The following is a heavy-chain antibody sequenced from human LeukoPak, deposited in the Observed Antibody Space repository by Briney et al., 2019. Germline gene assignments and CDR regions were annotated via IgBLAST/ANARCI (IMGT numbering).Heavy chain of an antibody. D-gene: IGHD6-6*01. CDR2: ISYDGSNK. J-gene: IGHJ4*02. CDR3: ASPEYSGSWRVGNDYYFDY. CDR1: GFTFSSYA. V-gene: IGHV3-30-3*01. Sequence: GGSLRLSCAASGFTFSSYAMHWVRQAPGKGLEWVAVISYDGSNKYYADSVKGRFTISRDNSKNTLYLQMNSLRAEDTAVYYCASPEYSGSWRVGNDYYFDYWGQGTLVTVSS.